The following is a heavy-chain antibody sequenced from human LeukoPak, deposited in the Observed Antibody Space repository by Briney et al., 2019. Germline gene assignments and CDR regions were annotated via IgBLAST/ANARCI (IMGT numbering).Heavy chain of an antibody. D-gene: IGHD2-15*01. CDR3: ARGECSGGSCLSTFDY. V-gene: IGHV4-59*01. Sequence: SETLSLTCTVSGGSISSYYWSWIRQPPGMGLEWIGCIYYSGSTNYNPSLKRRVTISVDTSKDQFSLRLTSVTAADTAVYYCARGECSGGSCLSTFDYWGQGTLVTVSS. J-gene: IGHJ4*02. CDR2: IYYSGST. CDR1: GGSISSYY.